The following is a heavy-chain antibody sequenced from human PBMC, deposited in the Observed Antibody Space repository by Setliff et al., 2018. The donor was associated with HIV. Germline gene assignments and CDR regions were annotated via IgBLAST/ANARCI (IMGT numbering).Heavy chain of an antibody. Sequence: ASVKVSCKASGYTFTSYAMHWVRQAPGQRLEWMGWINAGNGNTKYSQKFQGRVTITRDTSASTAYMELSSLRSEDTAVYYCARAAHYYGSGSPPHWWGQGTLVTVSS. CDR2: INAGNGNT. V-gene: IGHV1-3*01. D-gene: IGHD3-10*01. CDR3: ARAAHYYGSGSPPHW. J-gene: IGHJ4*02. CDR1: GYTFTSYA.